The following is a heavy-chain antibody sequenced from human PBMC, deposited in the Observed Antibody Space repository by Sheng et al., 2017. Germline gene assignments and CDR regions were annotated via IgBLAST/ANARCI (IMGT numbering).Heavy chain of an antibody. D-gene: IGHD2-15*01. CDR1: GFTFDDYA. CDR3: AKDIGSGGSGGMDV. CDR2: ISWNSGSI. Sequence: EVQLVESGGGLVQPGRSLRLSCAASGFTFDDYAMHWVRQAPGKGLEWVSGISWNSGSIGYADSVKGRFTISRDNAKNSLYLQMNSLRAEDMALYYCAKDIGSGGSGGMDVWGQGTTVTVSS. J-gene: IGHJ6*02. V-gene: IGHV3-9*03.